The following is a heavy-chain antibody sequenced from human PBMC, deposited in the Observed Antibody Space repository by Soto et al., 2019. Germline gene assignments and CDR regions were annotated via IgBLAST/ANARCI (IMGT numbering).Heavy chain of an antibody. Sequence: ASVKVSCKASGYTFTSYYMHWVRQAPGQGLEWMGIINPSGGSTSYAQKFQGRVTMTRDTSKSTVYMELSNLRSEDTAVYYFVIDSLRAPVVVVAATYYMDVWGKGTTVTVSS. CDR3: VIDSLRAPVVVVAATYYMDV. V-gene: IGHV1-46*03. CDR2: INPSGGST. J-gene: IGHJ6*03. D-gene: IGHD2-15*01. CDR1: GYTFTSYY.